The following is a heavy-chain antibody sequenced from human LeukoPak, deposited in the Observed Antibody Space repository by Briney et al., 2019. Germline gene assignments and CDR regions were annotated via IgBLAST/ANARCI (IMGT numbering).Heavy chain of an antibody. J-gene: IGHJ4*02. CDR3: ARDSRAYFDY. CDR1: GGSSSGYY. V-gene: IGHV4-34*01. CDR2: INHSGST. Sequence: SETLSLTCAVYGGSSSGYYWSWIRQPPGKGLEWIGEINHSGSTNYNPSLKSRVTISVDTSKNQFSLKLSSVTAADTAVYYCARDSRAYFDYWGQGTLVTVSS. D-gene: IGHD2-15*01.